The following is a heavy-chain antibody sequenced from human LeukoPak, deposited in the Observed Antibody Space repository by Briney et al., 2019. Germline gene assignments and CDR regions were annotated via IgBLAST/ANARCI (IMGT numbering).Heavy chain of an antibody. Sequence: SETLSLTCTVSGGSISSYYWSWIRQPPGKGLEWIGYIYTSGSTNYNPSLKSRVTISVDTSKNQFSLKLSSVTAADTAVYYCARHEVAAAGTPASYYYYMGVWGKGTTVTVSS. CDR2: IYTSGST. J-gene: IGHJ6*03. CDR3: ARHEVAAAGTPASYYYYMGV. V-gene: IGHV4-4*09. D-gene: IGHD6-13*01. CDR1: GGSISSYY.